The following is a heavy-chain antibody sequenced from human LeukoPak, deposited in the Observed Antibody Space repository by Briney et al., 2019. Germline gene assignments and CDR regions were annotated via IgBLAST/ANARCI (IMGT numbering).Heavy chain of an antibody. CDR1: GFTFSSYA. CDR3: ARDSGEMATTYVFDY. D-gene: IGHD5-24*01. Sequence: PGGSLRLSCAASGFTFSSYAMHWVRQAPGKGLEWVAVISYDGGNKYYADSVKGRFTISRDNSKNTLYLQMNSLRAEDTAVYYCARDSGEMATTYVFDYWGQGTLVTVSS. J-gene: IGHJ4*02. V-gene: IGHV3-30-3*01. CDR2: ISYDGGNK.